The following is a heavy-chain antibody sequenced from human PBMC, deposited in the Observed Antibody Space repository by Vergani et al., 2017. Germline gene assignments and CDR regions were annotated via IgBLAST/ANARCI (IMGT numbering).Heavy chain of an antibody. V-gene: IGHV3-21*01. CDR3: ARDDTVTLNYYYYYGMDV. Sequence: EVQLLESGGGLVQPGGSLRLSCAASGFTFSSYAMSWVRQAPGKGLEWVSSISSSSSYIYYADSVKGRFTISRDNAKNSLYLQMNSLRAEDTAVYYCARDDTVTLNYYYYYGMDVWGQGTTVTVSS. D-gene: IGHD4-17*01. J-gene: IGHJ6*02. CDR2: ISSSSSYI. CDR1: GFTFSSYA.